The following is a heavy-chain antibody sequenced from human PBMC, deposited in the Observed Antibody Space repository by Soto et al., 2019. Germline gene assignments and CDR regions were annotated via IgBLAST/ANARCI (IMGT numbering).Heavy chain of an antibody. CDR1: GGTFSSYA. D-gene: IGHD2-2*02. J-gene: IGHJ6*02. CDR3: ARGGGEDIVVVPAAIYDYYYGMDV. Sequence: QVQLVQSGAEVKKPGSSVKVSCKASGGTFSSYAISWVRQAPGQGLEWMGGIIPIFGTANYAQKFQGRVTITADESTSTAYMELRSLRSEDTAVYYCARGGGEDIVVVPAAIYDYYYGMDVWGQGTTVTVSS. V-gene: IGHV1-69*01. CDR2: IIPIFGTA.